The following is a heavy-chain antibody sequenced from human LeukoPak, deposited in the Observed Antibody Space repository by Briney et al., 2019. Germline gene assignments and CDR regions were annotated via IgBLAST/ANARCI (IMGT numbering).Heavy chain of an antibody. Sequence: QPGGTLRLSCAGSGFTFSRHGMNWVRQAPGKGLEWVSYISSSGSTIYYADSVKGRFTISRDNAKNSLYLQMNSLRAEDTAVYYCAELGITMIGGVWGKGTTVTISS. CDR3: AELGITMIGGV. V-gene: IGHV3-48*03. CDR1: GFTFSRHG. D-gene: IGHD3-10*02. CDR2: ISSSGSTI. J-gene: IGHJ6*04.